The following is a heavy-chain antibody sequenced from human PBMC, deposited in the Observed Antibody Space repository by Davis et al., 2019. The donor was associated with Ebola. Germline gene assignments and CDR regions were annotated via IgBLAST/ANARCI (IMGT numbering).Heavy chain of an antibody. V-gene: IGHV5-51*01. CDR3: ARRPSYYGSSDF. Sequence: GESLKISCKGSGYGFADYWIAWVRQTPGKGLEWMGIIYAGDSDTRYRPSFEGQVTISVDRSISTAYLQWSSLRASDSAMYYCARRPSYYGSSDFWGQGTLVTVSS. CDR2: IYAGDSDT. J-gene: IGHJ4*02. CDR1: GYGFADYW. D-gene: IGHD4-17*01.